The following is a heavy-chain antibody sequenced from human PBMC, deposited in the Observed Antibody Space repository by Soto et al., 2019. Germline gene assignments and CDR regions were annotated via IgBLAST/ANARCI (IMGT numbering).Heavy chain of an antibody. CDR2: INPGRNT. J-gene: IGHJ5*02. CDR1: GESLSGYY. CDR3: ARSHYGGWAAGFDP. V-gene: IGHV4-34*01. Sequence: QVQLQQWGAGLLKPSETLSLTCGVHGESLSGYYWTWIRQPPGRGLEWLGEINPGRNTNYNPSLKSRVTIATDTSENHFSLNLTSVTAADTAIYYCARSHYGGWAAGFDPWGQGTLVTISS. D-gene: IGHD3-10*01.